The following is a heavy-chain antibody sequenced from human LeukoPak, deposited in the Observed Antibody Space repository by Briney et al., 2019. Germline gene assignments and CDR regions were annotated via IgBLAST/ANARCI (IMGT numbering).Heavy chain of an antibody. V-gene: IGHV3-23*01. Sequence: GGSLRLSCAASGLSFSNYAMYWVRQAPGKGLEWASAIGGTGGNIFYTDSVKGRFTISRDNSKDTLYLQMNSLRAEDTAVYYCAKDSGLNWFDPWGQGTLVTVSS. CDR2: IGGTGGNI. CDR1: GLSFSNYA. CDR3: AKDSGLNWFDP. J-gene: IGHJ5*02.